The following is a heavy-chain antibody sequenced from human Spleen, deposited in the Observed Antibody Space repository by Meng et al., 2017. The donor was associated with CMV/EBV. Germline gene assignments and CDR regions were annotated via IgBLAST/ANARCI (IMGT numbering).Heavy chain of an antibody. CDR3: ARGGNKWELLSLGFDP. J-gene: IGHJ5*02. V-gene: IGHV3-21*01. D-gene: IGHD2/OR15-2a*01. Sequence: GESLKISCAASGFTFSSYSMNWVRQAPGKGLEWVSSISSSSSYIYYADSVKGRFTISRDNANNSLYLQMDSLRAEDTALYYCARGGNKWELLSLGFDPWGQGTLVTVSS. CDR1: GFTFSSYS. CDR2: ISSSSSYI.